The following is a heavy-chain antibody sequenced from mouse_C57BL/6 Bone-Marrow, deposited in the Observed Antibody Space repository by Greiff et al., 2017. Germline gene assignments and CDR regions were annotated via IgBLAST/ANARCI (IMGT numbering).Heavy chain of an antibody. V-gene: IGHV1-26*01. Sequence: EVKLQQSGPELVKPGASVKISCKASGYTFTDYYMNWVKQSHGKSLEWIGDINPNNGGTSYNQKFKGKATLTVDKSSSTAYMELRSLTSEDSAVYYCARDIYYDPRYAMDYWGQGTSVTVSS. CDR3: ARDIYYDPRYAMDY. J-gene: IGHJ4*01. CDR2: INPNNGGT. D-gene: IGHD2-4*01. CDR1: GYTFTDYY.